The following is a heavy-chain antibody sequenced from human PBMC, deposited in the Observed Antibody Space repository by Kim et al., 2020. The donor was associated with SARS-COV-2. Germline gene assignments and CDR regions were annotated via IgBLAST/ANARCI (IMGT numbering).Heavy chain of an antibody. V-gene: IGHV1-2*02. CDR1: GYTFTDYF. J-gene: IGHJ6*02. CDR2: INPNSGAT. CDR3: AREDCYKGLCQAHGMDV. D-gene: IGHD2-8*01. Sequence: ASVKVSCKASGYTFTDYFLHWVRQAPGQGLESMGWINPNSGATNSAQNFQGRVTMTRDTSISTAYMELRSLRSDDTAMYYCAREDCYKGLCQAHGMDVWGQGTTVTVSS.